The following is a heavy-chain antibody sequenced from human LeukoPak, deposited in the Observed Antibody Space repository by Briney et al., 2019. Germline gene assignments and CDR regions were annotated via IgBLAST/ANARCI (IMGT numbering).Heavy chain of an antibody. V-gene: IGHV4-4*02. CDR2: IFHSGST. Sequence: SETLSLTCTVSSGSIFSSNWWSWVRQPPGKGLEWIGQIFHSGSTSYSPSLKSRVTISVDKSKNQFSLKLTSVTAADTAVYYCARLATLSTVAARGRTWFDAWGQGTLVTVSS. CDR3: ARLATLSTVAARGRTWFDA. J-gene: IGHJ5*02. D-gene: IGHD6-6*01. CDR1: SGSIFSSNW.